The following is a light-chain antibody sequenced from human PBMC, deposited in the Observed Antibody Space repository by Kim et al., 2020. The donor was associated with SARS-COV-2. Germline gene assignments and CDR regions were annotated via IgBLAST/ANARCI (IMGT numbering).Light chain of an antibody. CDR3: QQRSNWPPYS. CDR2: DAS. CDR1: QSVSSY. V-gene: IGKV3-11*01. J-gene: IGKJ2*03. Sequence: LSPGERATRAGRASQSVSSYLAWYQQKPGQAPRLLIYDASNRATGIPARFSGSGSGTDFTLTISSLEPEDFAVYYCQQRSNWPPYSFGQGTKLEI.